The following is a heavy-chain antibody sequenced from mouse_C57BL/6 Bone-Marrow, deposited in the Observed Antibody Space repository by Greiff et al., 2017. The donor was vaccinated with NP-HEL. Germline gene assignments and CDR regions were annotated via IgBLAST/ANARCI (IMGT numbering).Heavy chain of an antibody. J-gene: IGHJ2*01. CDR2: IYPRSGNT. V-gene: IGHV1-81*01. CDR1: GYTFTSYG. D-gene: IGHD2-5*01. CDR3: ARGLLQYPFDY. Sequence: VQLQQSGAELARPGASVKLSCKASGYTFTSYGISWVKQRTGQGLEWIGEIYPRSGNTYYNEKFKGKATLTADKSSSTAYMKLRSLTSEDSAVYFCARGLLQYPFDYWGQGTTLTVSS.